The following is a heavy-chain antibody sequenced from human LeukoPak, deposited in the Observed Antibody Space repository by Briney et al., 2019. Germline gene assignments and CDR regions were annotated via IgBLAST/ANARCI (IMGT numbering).Heavy chain of an antibody. Sequence: GGSLRLSCAASGFPFSTYSMSWVRQAPGKGLEWVSYISSISSIIYYADSVKGRFTISRDNARSSLYLQMNSLRAEDTAVYYCARSRPGTEAGQPNFDYWGQATLVTVSS. V-gene: IGHV3-48*01. CDR2: ISSISSII. CDR1: GFPFSTYS. J-gene: IGHJ4*02. CDR3: ARSRPGTEAGQPNFDY. D-gene: IGHD6-13*01.